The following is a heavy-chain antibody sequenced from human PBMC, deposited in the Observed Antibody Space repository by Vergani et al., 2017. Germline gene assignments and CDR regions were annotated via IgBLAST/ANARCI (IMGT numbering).Heavy chain of an antibody. V-gene: IGHV3-21*01. CDR2: ISSSSSYL. Sequence: EVQLVESGGGLVKPGGSLRLSCAASGFTFSSYSMNWVRQAPGKGLEWVSSISSSSSYLYYADSVKGRFTISRDNSKNTLYLQMNSLRAEDTAVYYCAKDYDFWTRDGMDVWGQGTTVTVSS. CDR3: AKDYDFWTRDGMDV. J-gene: IGHJ6*02. CDR1: GFTFSSYS. D-gene: IGHD3-3*01.